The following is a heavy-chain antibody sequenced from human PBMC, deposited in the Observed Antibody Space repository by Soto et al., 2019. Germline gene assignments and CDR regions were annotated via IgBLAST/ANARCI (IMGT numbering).Heavy chain of an antibody. CDR1: GYTFTGYY. D-gene: IGHD2-2*01. V-gene: IGHV1-2*04. CDR2: INPNSGGT. Sequence: ASVKVSCKASGYTFTGYYMHWVRQAPGQGLEWMRWINPNSGGTNYAQKFQGWVTMTRDTSISTAYMELSRLRSDDTAVYYCARADIVVVPAAAPGAGGGMDVWGQGTTVTVSS. J-gene: IGHJ6*02. CDR3: ARADIVVVPAAAPGAGGGMDV.